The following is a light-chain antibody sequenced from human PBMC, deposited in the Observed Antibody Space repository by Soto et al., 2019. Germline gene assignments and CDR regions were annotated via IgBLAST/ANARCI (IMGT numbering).Light chain of an antibody. Sequence: SVLTQPASVSGSPGQSITISCTGTSSDVGGYNYVSWYQQHPGKAPKLMIYDVSNRPSGVSNRFSGSKSGNTASLTISGLQAEDEADYYCRSYTSSSTLGYVFGTGTKVTV. CDR2: DVS. CDR1: SSDVGGYNY. V-gene: IGLV2-14*01. CDR3: RSYTSSSTLGYV. J-gene: IGLJ1*01.